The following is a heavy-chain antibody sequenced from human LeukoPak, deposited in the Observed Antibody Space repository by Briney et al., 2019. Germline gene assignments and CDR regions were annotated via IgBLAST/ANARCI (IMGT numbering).Heavy chain of an antibody. J-gene: IGHJ4*02. CDR2: ISGSGGST. V-gene: IGHV3-23*01. D-gene: IGHD6-13*01. CDR3: AKATNRHEYSSSWYLLDY. CDR1: GFTFSSYA. Sequence: EGSLRLSCAASGFTFSSYAMSWVRQAPGKGLEWVSAISGSGGSTYYADSVKGRFTISRDNSKNTLYLQMNSLRAEDTAVYYCAKATNRHEYSSSWYLLDYWGQGTLVTVSS.